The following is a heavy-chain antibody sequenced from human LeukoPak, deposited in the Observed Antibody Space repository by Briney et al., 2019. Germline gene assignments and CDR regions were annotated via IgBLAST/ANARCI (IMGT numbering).Heavy chain of an antibody. D-gene: IGHD3-10*01. J-gene: IGHJ6*03. CDR2: IYTSGST. V-gene: IGHV4-4*07. Sequence: SETLSLTCTVSGGSISSYYWSWIRQPAGKGLEWIGRIYTSGSTNYNPSLKGRVTMSVDTSKNQFSLKLSSVTAADTAVYYCARVNMVRPHYYYYMDVWGKGTTVTVSS. CDR3: ARVNMVRPHYYYYMDV. CDR1: GGSISSYY.